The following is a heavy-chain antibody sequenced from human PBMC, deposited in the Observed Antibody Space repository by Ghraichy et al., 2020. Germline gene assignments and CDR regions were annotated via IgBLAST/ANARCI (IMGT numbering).Heavy chain of an antibody. CDR3: ARYPPDY. CDR1: GFTFSGYW. CDR2: IKQDGSEK. V-gene: IGHV3-7*01. J-gene: IGHJ4*02. Sequence: GGSLRLSCAASGFTFSGYWMSWVRQAPGKGLEWVANIKQDGSEKYYVDSVKGRFTISRDNAEKSLFLQMNSLRAEETALYYCARYPPDYWGQGTLVTVSS.